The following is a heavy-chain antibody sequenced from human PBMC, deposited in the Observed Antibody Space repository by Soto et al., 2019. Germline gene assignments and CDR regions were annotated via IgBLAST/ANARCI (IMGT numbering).Heavy chain of an antibody. Sequence: SETLSLTCTVSGGSISSYYWSWIRQPPGKGLEWIGYIYYSASTHYNPSLQSRVTISVDTSKNQFSLKLSSVTAADTAVYYCASWGYCSGGSCPPGVHYYYYMDVWGKGTTATVSS. CDR2: IYYSAST. V-gene: IGHV4-59*08. CDR1: GGSISSYY. D-gene: IGHD2-15*01. J-gene: IGHJ6*03. CDR3: ASWGYCSGGSCPPGVHYYYYMDV.